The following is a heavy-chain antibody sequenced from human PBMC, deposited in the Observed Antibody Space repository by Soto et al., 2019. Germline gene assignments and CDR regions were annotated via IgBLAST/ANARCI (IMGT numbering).Heavy chain of an antibody. CDR3: TRQGCHHGRPYPPSVF. Sequence: PSETLSLTCSVSGGSVSSTDYYWGWIRHTPGKGLEWLGSVYDNGEAYYNPSLKSRLSFSVDTSKNQFSLRLTSVTATDTAVYYCTRQGCHHGRPYPPSVFWGQGTQVTVSS. CDR2: VYDNGEA. J-gene: IGHJ4*02. V-gene: IGHV4-39*01. D-gene: IGHD6-6*01. CDR1: GGSVSSTDYY.